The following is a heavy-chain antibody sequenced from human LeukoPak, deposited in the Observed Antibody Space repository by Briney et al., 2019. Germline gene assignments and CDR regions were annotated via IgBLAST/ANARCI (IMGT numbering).Heavy chain of an antibody. CDR2: VYYIGGA. J-gene: IGHJ4*02. CDR3: ARQNRIIPAAISS. D-gene: IGHD2-2*01. V-gene: IGHV4-59*08. Sequence: SETLSLTCTVSGGSISSYYWSWIRQPPGKGLEWIGYVYYIGGANYNPSLKSRVTVSVDTSTNQFSLKLRSVTAADTAMYYCARQNRIIPAAISSWGQGTLVTVSS. CDR1: GGSISSYY.